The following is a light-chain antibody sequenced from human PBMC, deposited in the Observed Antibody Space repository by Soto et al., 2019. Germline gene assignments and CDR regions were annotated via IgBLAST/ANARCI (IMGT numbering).Light chain of an antibody. Sequence: QSVLTQPASVSGSPRQSITISCTGTSSDVGSYNLVSWYQQHPGKAPKIMICEGSKRPSGVSNRFSGSKSGNTASLTISGLQAEDEADYYCCSYAGSSTFVFGGGTKLTVL. CDR3: CSYAGSSTFV. CDR1: SSDVGSYNL. V-gene: IGLV2-23*03. J-gene: IGLJ3*02. CDR2: EGS.